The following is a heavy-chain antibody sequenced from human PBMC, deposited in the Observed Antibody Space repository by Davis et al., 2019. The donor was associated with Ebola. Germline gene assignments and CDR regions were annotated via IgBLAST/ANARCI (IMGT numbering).Heavy chain of an antibody. CDR3: ARDSLVGATAY. CDR1: GYTFTSYD. CDR2: INPNSGGT. V-gene: IGHV1-2*04. J-gene: IGHJ4*02. Sequence: ASVKVSCKASGYTFTSYDINWVRQATGQGLEWMGWINPNSGGTNYAQKFQGWVTMTRDTSISTAYMELRSLRSDDTAVYYCARDSLVGATAYWGQGTLVTVSS. D-gene: IGHD1-26*01.